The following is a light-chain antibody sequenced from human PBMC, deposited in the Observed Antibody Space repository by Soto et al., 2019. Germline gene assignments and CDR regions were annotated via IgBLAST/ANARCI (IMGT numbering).Light chain of an antibody. CDR1: QSVGSY. CDR3: QQRSNWPPWT. Sequence: EIVLTQSPATLSLSPGERATLSCRASQSVGSYLAWYQQKPGQAPRLLIYDASNRATGIPARFSGSGSGTDFTLTISSLEPEDFAVYYCQQRSNWPPWTFGQGTKVDI. V-gene: IGKV3-11*01. CDR2: DAS. J-gene: IGKJ1*01.